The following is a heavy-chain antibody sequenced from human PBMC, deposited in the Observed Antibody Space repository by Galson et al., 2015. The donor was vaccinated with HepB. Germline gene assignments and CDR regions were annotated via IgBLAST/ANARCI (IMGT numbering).Heavy chain of an antibody. D-gene: IGHD2-15*01. CDR1: GYTFSSYS. CDR3: ARGALIVVVDATPNNWFDP. V-gene: IGHV1-18*04. CDR2: ISAYNHDT. J-gene: IGHJ5*02. Sequence: SVKVSCKASGYTFSSYSITWVRQAPGQGLEWMGWISAYNHDTNYAQKLQGRVTMTTDTSTSTAYMELGSLRSDDTAVYYCARGALIVVVDATPNNWFDPWGQGTLVTVSS.